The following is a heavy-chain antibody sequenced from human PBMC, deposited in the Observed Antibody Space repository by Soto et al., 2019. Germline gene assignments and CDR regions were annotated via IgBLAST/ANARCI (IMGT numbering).Heavy chain of an antibody. Sequence: WESLKISCKGSGYSFTTYWIGWVRQMPGKGLEWMGIIYPGDSDTRYSPSFQGQVTISADKSISTAYLQWSGLKASDTAMYYCARHGGGNYPPLHDAFDIWGQGTMVTVSS. CDR2: IYPGDSDT. D-gene: IGHD4-4*01. J-gene: IGHJ3*02. CDR1: GYSFTTYW. V-gene: IGHV5-51*01. CDR3: ARHGGGNYPPLHDAFDI.